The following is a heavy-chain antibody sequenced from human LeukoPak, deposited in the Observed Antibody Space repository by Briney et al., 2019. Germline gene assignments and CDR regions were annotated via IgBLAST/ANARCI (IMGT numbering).Heavy chain of an antibody. D-gene: IGHD6-19*01. CDR1: GFTFSSYS. J-gene: IGHJ5*02. CDR2: ISSSSSYI. CDR3: AREVAGNSAWFDP. Sequence: PGGSLRLSCAASGFTFSSYSMNWVRQAPGKGLEWVSSISSSSSYIYYADSVKGRFTISRDNAKNSLYLQMNSLRAEDTAVYCCAREVAGNSAWFDPWGQGTLVTVSS. V-gene: IGHV3-21*01.